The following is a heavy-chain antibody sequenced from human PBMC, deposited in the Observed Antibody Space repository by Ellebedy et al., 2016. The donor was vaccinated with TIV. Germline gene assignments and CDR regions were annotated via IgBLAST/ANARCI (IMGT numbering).Heavy chain of an antibody. CDR2: INPDSGGT. D-gene: IGHD2-21*01. CDR3: ARVYGDWWFDP. J-gene: IGHJ5*02. Sequence: ASVKVSCKASGYTFTANYIHWVRQAPGQGLEWMGWINPDSGGTNYAQKFQGRVTMTRDTSMSTAYMELSRLRFDDTAVYYCARVYGDWWFDPWGQGILVTVSS. CDR1: GYTFTANY. V-gene: IGHV1-2*02.